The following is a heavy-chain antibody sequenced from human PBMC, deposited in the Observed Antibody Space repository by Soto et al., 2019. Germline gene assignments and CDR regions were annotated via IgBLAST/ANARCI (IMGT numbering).Heavy chain of an antibody. Sequence: SETLSLTCTVSGGSISSGSYYWGWIRQPPGKGLEWIGSIYYSGSTYYKSSLKSRVTISVDTSKNQFSLKLSSVTAADTAVYYCARHDRHPVVAATYWGQGTLVTVSS. CDR2: IYYSGST. V-gene: IGHV4-39*01. CDR1: GGSISSGSYY. D-gene: IGHD2-15*01. CDR3: ARHDRHPVVAATY. J-gene: IGHJ4*02.